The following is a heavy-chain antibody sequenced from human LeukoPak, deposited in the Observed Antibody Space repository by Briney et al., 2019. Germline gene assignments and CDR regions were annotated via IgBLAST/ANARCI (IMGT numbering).Heavy chain of an antibody. J-gene: IGHJ3*02. V-gene: IGHV4-59*01. D-gene: IGHD3-10*01. CDR2: IYYSGST. CDR3: ASSYYYGSGSQDAFDI. Sequence: SETLSLTCTVSGGSISSYYWSWIRQPPGKGLEWIGYIYYSGSTNYNPSLKSRVTISVDTSKNQFSLKLSSVTAADTAVYYCASSYYYGSGSQDAFDIWGQGTMVTVSS. CDR1: GGSISSYY.